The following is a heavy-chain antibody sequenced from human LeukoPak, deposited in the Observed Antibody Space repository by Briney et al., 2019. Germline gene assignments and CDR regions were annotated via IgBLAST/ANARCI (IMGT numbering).Heavy chain of an antibody. CDR3: ARGNSGYDGGFDY. CDR1: GFTFRSYE. J-gene: IGHJ4*02. V-gene: IGHV3-48*03. Sequence: GGSLRLSCTTSGFTFRSYEMSWVRQAPGKGLEWVSYISDVGTTYYADSVKGRFTISRDNAKNSLFLQMNSLRAEDTAVYFCARGNSGYDGGFDYWGQGTLVTVSS. D-gene: IGHD5-12*01. CDR2: ISDVGTT.